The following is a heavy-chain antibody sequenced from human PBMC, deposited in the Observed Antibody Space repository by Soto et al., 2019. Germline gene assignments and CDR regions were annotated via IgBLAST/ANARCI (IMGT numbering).Heavy chain of an antibody. CDR3: ARVPTISIAALTSPPQLNWFDP. J-gene: IGHJ5*02. CDR2: INHSGST. Sequence: QVQLQQWGAGLLKPSETLSLTCAVYGGSFSGYYWSWIRQPPGKGLEWIGEINHSGSTNYNPSLKSRVTISVDTSKNQFSLKLSSVTAADTAVYYCARVPTISIAALTSPPQLNWFDPWGQGTLVTVSS. V-gene: IGHV4-34*01. CDR1: GGSFSGYY. D-gene: IGHD6-25*01.